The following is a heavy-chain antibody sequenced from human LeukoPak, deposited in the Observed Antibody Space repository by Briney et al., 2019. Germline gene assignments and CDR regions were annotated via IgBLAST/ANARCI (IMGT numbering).Heavy chain of an antibody. CDR2: IYYSGST. D-gene: IGHD6-19*01. J-gene: IGHJ3*02. V-gene: IGHV4-38-2*02. CDR1: GYSISSGYF. CDR3: ASMQWLVPDDAFDI. Sequence: SETLSLTCTVSGYSISSGYFWGWMRQPPGKGLEWIGSIYYSGSTYYNPSLKSRVTISVDTSKNQFSLKLSSVTAADTAVYYCASMQWLVPDDAFDIWGQGTMVTVSS.